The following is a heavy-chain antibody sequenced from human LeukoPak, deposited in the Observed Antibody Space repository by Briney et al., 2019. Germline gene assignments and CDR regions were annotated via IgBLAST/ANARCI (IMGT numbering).Heavy chain of an antibody. CDR2: IEQDGREK. Sequence: GGSLRLSCEASGFTFNTYWMSWVRQAPGKGLEWVANIEQDGREKNYVDSVKGRFTISRDNAKNSLYLQINNLRVEDTAVYYCARDTKRSRARWETLGVDPWGQGTLVTVSS. CDR3: ARDTKRSRARWETLGVDP. CDR1: GFTFNTYW. D-gene: IGHD3-16*01. J-gene: IGHJ5*02. V-gene: IGHV3-7*01.